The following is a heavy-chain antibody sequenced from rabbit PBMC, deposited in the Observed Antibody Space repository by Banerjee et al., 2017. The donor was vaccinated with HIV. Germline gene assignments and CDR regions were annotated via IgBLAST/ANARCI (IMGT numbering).Heavy chain of an antibody. V-gene: IGHV1S47*01. J-gene: IGHJ4*01. D-gene: IGHD6-1*01. CDR1: GFDFSSYG. CDR3: ARAAGYAGYGYATGFDL. CDR2: IDPVFGST. Sequence: QEQLVESGGGLVQPGGSLKLSCKASGFDFSSYGVSWVRQAPGKGLEWIGYIDPVFGSTYYASWVNGRFTISSHNAQNTVDLQMTSLTAADTATYFCARAAGYAGYGYATGFDLWGPGTLVTVS.